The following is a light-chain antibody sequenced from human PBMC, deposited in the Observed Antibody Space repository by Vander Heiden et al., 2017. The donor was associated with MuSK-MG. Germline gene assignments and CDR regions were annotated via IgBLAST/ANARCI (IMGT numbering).Light chain of an antibody. Sequence: EIVLTQSPGTLSLSPGESATLSCRASQSVGRNFLAWYQQKPGQAPRLLIYEASSRATGIPDRFSGSGSGTDFTLTISSLEPEDFAVYYCQQYCTSPYTFGQGTKLEIK. V-gene: IGKV3-20*01. CDR2: EAS. CDR3: QQYCTSPYT. J-gene: IGKJ2*01. CDR1: QSVGRNF.